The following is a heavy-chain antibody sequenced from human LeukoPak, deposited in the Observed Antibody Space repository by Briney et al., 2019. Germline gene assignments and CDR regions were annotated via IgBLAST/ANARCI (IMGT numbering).Heavy chain of an antibody. CDR1: GFNFHSHW. V-gene: IGHV3-7*01. CDR2: IKQDGSEK. J-gene: IGHJ3*02. CDR3: ATSPIQLWAFDM. D-gene: IGHD5-18*01. Sequence: GGSLRLSCATSGFNFHSHWMNWVRQAPGKGPEWVANIKQDGSEKYYVDSVKGRFAISRDNAKNSLYLQMNSLRAEDTAIYYCATSPIQLWAFDMWGRGTMVTVSS.